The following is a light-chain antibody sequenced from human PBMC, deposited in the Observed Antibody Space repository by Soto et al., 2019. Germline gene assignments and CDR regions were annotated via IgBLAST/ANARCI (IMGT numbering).Light chain of an antibody. CDR1: SSDVGSYNL. V-gene: IGLV2-23*02. J-gene: IGLJ1*01. CDR2: EVS. Sequence: QPVLTQPASVSGSPGQSITISCTGTSSDVGSYNLVSWYQQYPGKAPKLMIYEVSKRPSGVSNRFSGSKSGNTASLTISGLQAEDEADYYCCSYAGRSTPYVFGTGTKLTVL. CDR3: CSYAGRSTPYV.